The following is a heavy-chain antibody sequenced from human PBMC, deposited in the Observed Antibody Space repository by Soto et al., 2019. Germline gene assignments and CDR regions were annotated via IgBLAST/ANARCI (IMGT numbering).Heavy chain of an antibody. CDR1: GITFTNYG. CDR3: GTVFEH. CDR2: VDSDGRGT. J-gene: IGHJ4*02. V-gene: IGHV3-74*01. Sequence: EVQLVESGGGSVQPGGSLRLSCAASGITFTNYGMHWVRQVPGKGLVWVARVDSDGRGTSYADFVTGRFTISRDNANNTLYLQMTSLRVEDTAMYYCGTVFEHWGQGIPVTVSS.